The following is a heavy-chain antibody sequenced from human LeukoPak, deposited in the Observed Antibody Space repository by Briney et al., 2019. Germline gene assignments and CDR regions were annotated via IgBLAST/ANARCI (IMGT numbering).Heavy chain of an antibody. CDR2: ISGSGGST. CDR1: GFTFSSYA. V-gene: IGHV3-23*01. J-gene: IGHJ4*02. Sequence: GGSLRLSCAASGFTFSSYAMSWARQAPGKGLEWVSAISGSGGSTYYADSVKGRFTISRDNSKNTLYLQMNSLRAEDTAVYYCAKEEDYYYDSSGYYNYWGQGTLVTVSS. D-gene: IGHD3-22*01. CDR3: AKEEDYYYDSSGYYNY.